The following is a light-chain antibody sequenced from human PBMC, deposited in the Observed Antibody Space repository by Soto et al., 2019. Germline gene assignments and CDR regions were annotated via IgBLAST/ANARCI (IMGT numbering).Light chain of an antibody. J-gene: IGLJ3*02. CDR1: SSNIGSNT. Sequence: QSVLTQPPSASGTPGQRVTIPCSGSSSNIGSNTVNWYQQLPGTAPKLLIYSNTQRPSGVPDRFSGSKSGTSASLTISGLQSEDEAHYYCGTWNDSLNGWVFGGGTKVTVL. CDR2: SNT. V-gene: IGLV1-44*01. CDR3: GTWNDSLNGWV.